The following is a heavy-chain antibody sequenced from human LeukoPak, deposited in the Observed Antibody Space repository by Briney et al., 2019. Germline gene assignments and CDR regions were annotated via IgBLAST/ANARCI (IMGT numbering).Heavy chain of an antibody. D-gene: IGHD2-15*01. CDR2: IYYSGST. Sequence: SETLSLTCTVSGGSISDYYWNWIRQPPGKGLEWIGYIYYSGSTNYNPSLKSRVTISVDTSKNQFSLKLSSVTAADTAVYTCARSMVANYDTFDIWGRGTMVTVSS. J-gene: IGHJ3*02. CDR3: ARSMVANYDTFDI. CDR1: GGSISDYY. V-gene: IGHV4-59*12.